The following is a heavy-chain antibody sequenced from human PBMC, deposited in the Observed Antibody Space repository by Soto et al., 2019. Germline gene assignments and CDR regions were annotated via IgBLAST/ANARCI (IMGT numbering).Heavy chain of an antibody. Sequence: VRQAPGKGLEWISYISSSGTSIYYADSVKGRFIISRDNAKSSLFLQMNSLRAEDTAVYYCVRGGNYRLDCWGQGTLVTVPQ. CDR3: VRGGNYRLDC. D-gene: IGHD2-15*01. J-gene: IGHJ4*02. V-gene: IGHV3-48*03. CDR2: ISSSGTSI.